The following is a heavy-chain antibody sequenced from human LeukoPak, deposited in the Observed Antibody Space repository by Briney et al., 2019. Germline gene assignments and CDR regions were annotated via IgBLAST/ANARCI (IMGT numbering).Heavy chain of an antibody. CDR1: GYTFTGYY. CDR2: INPNNGGT. J-gene: IGHJ4*02. Sequence: ASVKVSCKSSGYTFTGYYIHWVRQAPGQGLELMGWINPNNGGTKYVQKFQGRVTMTRDTSISTAYMELSRLRSDDTAVYYCARAYCGGDCYQRSDFDYWGQGTLVTVSS. V-gene: IGHV1-2*02. CDR3: ARAYCGGDCYQRSDFDY. D-gene: IGHD2-21*02.